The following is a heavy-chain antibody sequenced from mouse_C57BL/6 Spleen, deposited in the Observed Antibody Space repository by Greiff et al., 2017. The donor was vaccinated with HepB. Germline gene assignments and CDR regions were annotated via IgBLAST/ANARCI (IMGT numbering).Heavy chain of an antibody. CDR1: GYAFTNYL. Sequence: VQLKQSGAELVRPGTSVKVSCKASGYAFTNYLIEWVKQRPGQGLEWIGVINPGSGGTNYNEKFKGKATLTADKSSSTAYMQLSSLTSEDSAVYFCARPYDYDGGGFAYWGQGTLVTVSA. D-gene: IGHD2-4*01. V-gene: IGHV1-54*01. CDR3: ARPYDYDGGGFAY. J-gene: IGHJ3*01. CDR2: INPGSGGT.